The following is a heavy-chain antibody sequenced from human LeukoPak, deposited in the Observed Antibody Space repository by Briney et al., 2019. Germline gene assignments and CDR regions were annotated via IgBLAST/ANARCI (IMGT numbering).Heavy chain of an antibody. J-gene: IGHJ4*02. Sequence: SCKASGYTFTSYAIHWVRQAPGKGLEWLAFISYDGSVKYYADSVKGRFTISRDNAKNTVFLQMNSLRAEDTAIYYCARDKSTYYTTDYWGQGTLVTVSS. D-gene: IGHD3-3*01. CDR2: ISYDGSVK. CDR3: ARDKSTYYTTDY. V-gene: IGHV3-30-3*01. CDR1: GYTFTSYA.